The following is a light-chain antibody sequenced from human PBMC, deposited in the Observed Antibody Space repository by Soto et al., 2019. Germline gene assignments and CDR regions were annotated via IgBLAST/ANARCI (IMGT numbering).Light chain of an antibody. CDR1: SSDVGGYNF. CDR2: EVS. V-gene: IGLV2-8*01. Sequence: QSALTQPPSASGSPGQSVTISCTGTSSDVGGYNFVSWYQQYPGKAPKLMIYEVSKRPSGVPDRFSGSKSGNTASLTVSGLHAEDDADYYCSSYAGSDNYVFGTGTKLTVL. CDR3: SSYAGSDNYV. J-gene: IGLJ1*01.